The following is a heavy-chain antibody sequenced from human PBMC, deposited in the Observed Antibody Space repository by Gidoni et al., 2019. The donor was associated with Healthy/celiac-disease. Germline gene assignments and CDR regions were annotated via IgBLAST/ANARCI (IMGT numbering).Heavy chain of an antibody. CDR1: GFPLSSHA. D-gene: IGHD4-17*01. CDR3: AKDYVYGGKDLPIDY. V-gene: IGHV3-23*01. J-gene: IGHJ4*02. CDR2: ISGSGGST. Sequence: EVQLFASVGGLVQPGGSLSLPCSASGFPLSSHAMSCVRQAPGKGLEWVAAISGSGGSTYYADSVKGRFTSSRDKSKNTLYLQMNSLRAEDTAVYYCAKDYVYGGKDLPIDYWGQGTLVTVSS.